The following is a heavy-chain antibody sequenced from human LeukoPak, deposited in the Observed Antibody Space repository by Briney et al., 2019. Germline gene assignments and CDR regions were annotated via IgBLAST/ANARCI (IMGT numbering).Heavy chain of an antibody. V-gene: IGHV3-7*01. CDR3: ARDPGPRVPPGSYSDY. Sequence: PGGSLRLSCAASGFTFSAYSMSWVRQAPGKGLEWVANIKQDGSEKYYEGSVKGRFTISRDNAKNSLYLQMNSLRVEDTAVYYCARDPGPRVPPGSYSDYWGQGTLVTVSS. J-gene: IGHJ4*02. D-gene: IGHD1-26*01. CDR1: GFTFSAYS. CDR2: IKQDGSEK.